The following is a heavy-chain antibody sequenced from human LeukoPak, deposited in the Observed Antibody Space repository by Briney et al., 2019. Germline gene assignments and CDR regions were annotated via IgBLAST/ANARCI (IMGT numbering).Heavy chain of an antibody. D-gene: IGHD3-10*01. CDR1: ALRFSSFA. CDR3: GRGMRDYYGLDY. J-gene: IGHJ4*02. CDR2: IHGSGETT. Sequence: PGGSLRLSCAASALRFSSFAMTWVRQVPGKGLEWVSGIHGSGETTYYADSVKGRFTISRDNSREMLYLQMNSLRVEDTAVYYCGRGMRDYYGLDYWGQGILVTVSS. V-gene: IGHV3-23*01.